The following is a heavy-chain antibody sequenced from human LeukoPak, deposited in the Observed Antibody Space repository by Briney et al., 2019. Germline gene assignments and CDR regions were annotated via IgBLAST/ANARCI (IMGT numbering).Heavy chain of an antibody. CDR2: IKQDGSEK. V-gene: IGHV3-7*01. CDR3: AKFNTDPGHALDI. Sequence: GGSLRLSCAASGFTISHYWMSWVRQAPGKGLEWVANIKQDGSEKYYAESVKGRVTISGDNAENSLYLQMNSLRAEDTAVYYCAKFNTDPGHALDIWGQGTMVTVSS. J-gene: IGHJ3*02. D-gene: IGHD2-2*02. CDR1: GFTISHYW.